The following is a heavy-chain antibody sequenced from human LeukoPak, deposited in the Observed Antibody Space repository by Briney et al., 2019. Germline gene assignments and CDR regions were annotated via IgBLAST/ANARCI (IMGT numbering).Heavy chain of an antibody. Sequence: SETLSLTCTVSGGPISSYYWSWIRQPPGKGLEWIGYAYLSGHTNYNPSLGSRVTVSVDTSKNQVSLKLTSVTAADTAVYYCASGNIVVVPAAFGWFDPWGQGTLVTVSS. CDR1: GGPISSYY. V-gene: IGHV4-4*08. D-gene: IGHD2-2*01. CDR3: ASGNIVVVPAAFGWFDP. J-gene: IGHJ5*02. CDR2: AYLSGHT.